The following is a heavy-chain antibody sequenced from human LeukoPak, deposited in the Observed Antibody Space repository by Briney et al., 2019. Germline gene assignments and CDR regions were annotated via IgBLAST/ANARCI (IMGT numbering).Heavy chain of an antibody. CDR1: GASLNDYY. Sequence: SETLSLTCTVSGASLNDYYWSWIRQPPGKALEWIGCIHSSGSANSNPSLTSRGTISIDTSKNQFSLNLRSLTAADTAVYFCASGAADGYNFGFDYWAQGTLAAVSS. CDR3: ASGAADGYNFGFDY. J-gene: IGHJ4*02. D-gene: IGHD5-24*01. CDR2: IHSSGSA. V-gene: IGHV4-59*12.